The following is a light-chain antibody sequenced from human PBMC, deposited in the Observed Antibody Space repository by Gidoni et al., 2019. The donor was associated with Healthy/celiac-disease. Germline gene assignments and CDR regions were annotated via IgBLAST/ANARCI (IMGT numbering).Light chain of an antibody. Sequence: AIQMTHSPSSLSASVGDRVTITCRASQGIRNDLGWYQQKPGKAPQLLIYAASSLQSGVPSRFSGSGSGTDFTLTISSLQPEDFATYYCLQDYNYPYTFGQGTKLEIK. CDR2: AAS. V-gene: IGKV1-6*01. J-gene: IGKJ2*01. CDR1: QGIRND. CDR3: LQDYNYPYT.